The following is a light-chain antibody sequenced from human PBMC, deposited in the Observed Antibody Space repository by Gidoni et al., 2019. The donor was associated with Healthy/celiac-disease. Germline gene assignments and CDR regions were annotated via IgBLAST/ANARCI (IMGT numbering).Light chain of an antibody. J-gene: IGLJ2*01. Sequence: QPVLTQPPPVSGAPGQRGTISCTGSSSNIGAGYDVHWYQQLPGTAPKLLIYGNSNRPSGVPDRFSGSKSGTSASLAITGLQAEDEADYYCQSYDSSLSGSGVFGGGTKLTVL. CDR1: SSNIGAGYD. CDR2: GNS. V-gene: IGLV1-40*01. CDR3: QSYDSSLSGSGV.